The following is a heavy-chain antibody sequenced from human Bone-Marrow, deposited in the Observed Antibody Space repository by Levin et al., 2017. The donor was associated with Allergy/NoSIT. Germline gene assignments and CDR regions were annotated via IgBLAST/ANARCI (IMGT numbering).Heavy chain of an antibody. Sequence: GESLKISCAASGFTFSNAWMSWVRQAPGKGLEWVGRIKSKTDGGTTDYAAPVKGRFTISRDDSKNTLYLQMNSLKTEDTAVYYCTTHSGWYAYLFDYWGQGTLVTVSS. CDR1: GFTFSNAW. CDR2: IKSKTDGGTT. D-gene: IGHD6-19*01. CDR3: TTHSGWYAYLFDY. J-gene: IGHJ4*02. V-gene: IGHV3-15*01.